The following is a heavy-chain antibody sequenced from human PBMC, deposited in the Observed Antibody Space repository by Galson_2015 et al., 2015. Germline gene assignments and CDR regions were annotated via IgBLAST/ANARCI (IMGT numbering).Heavy chain of an antibody. V-gene: IGHV3-23*01. CDR2: ITISGTNS. CDR3: AKARDPQDNSGWSCYFDY. Sequence: SLRLSCAASGFTFSSYAMSWVRQAPGKGLEWVSAITISGTNSKYADSVKGRFTISRDDFRSTLYLQMDSLRVADTAVYYCAKARDPQDNSGWSCYFDYWGQGTLVTVSS. D-gene: IGHD6-19*01. CDR1: GFTFSSYA. J-gene: IGHJ4*02.